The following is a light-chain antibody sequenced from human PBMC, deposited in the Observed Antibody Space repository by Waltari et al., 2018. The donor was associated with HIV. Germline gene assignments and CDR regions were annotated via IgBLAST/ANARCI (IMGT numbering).Light chain of an antibody. V-gene: IGLV1-47*01. CDR3: VGWDSRLSGYV. CDR1: SSNIEHEN. CDR2: KDT. J-gene: IGLJ1*01. Sequence: QSVLTQPPSASGTPGQRVTISCSGSSSNIEHENVYWYQQLTDAAPRLLIYKDTKRPSGVPDRFTGSKSGTSASLAISGLRSEDEADYYCVGWDSRLSGYVFGSGTKVTVL.